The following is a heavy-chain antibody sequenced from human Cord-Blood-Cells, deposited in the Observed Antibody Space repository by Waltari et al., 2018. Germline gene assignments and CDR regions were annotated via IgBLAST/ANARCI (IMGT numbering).Heavy chain of an antibody. J-gene: IGHJ5*02. CDR3: ATDTTVTTNWFDP. V-gene: IGHV3-48*03. Sequence: EVQLVESGGGLVQPGGSLRLSCAASGFTFSSYEMNWVRQAPGKGLEWVSYIRSSGSTIYYADSVKGRFTISRDNAKNSLYLQMNSLRAEDTAVYYCATDTTVTTNWFDPWGQGTLVTVSS. D-gene: IGHD4-17*01. CDR2: IRSSGSTI. CDR1: GFTFSSYE.